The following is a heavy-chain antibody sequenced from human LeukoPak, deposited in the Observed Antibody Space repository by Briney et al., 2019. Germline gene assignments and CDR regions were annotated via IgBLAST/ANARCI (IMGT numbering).Heavy chain of an antibody. CDR1: GGTFSSYA. D-gene: IGHD3-10*01. CDR3: ARDKIEGLLWFGEPKGAWFDP. CDR2: VIPIFGTA. V-gene: IGHV1-69*13. J-gene: IGHJ5*02. Sequence: ASVKVSCKASGGTFSSYAISWVRQAPGQGLEWMGGVIPIFGTANYAQKFQGRVTITADESTSTAYMELSSLRSEDTAVYYCARDKIEGLLWFGEPKGAWFDPWGQGTLVTVSS.